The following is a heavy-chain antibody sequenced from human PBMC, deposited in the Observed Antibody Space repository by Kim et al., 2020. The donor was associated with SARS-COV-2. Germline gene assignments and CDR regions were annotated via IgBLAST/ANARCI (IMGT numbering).Heavy chain of an antibody. Sequence: LKSRVTISVDPSKNQFSLKLSSVTAADTAVYYCARRSWDSSGYAVGLFDYWGQGTLVTVSS. J-gene: IGHJ4*02. CDR3: ARRSWDSSGYAVGLFDY. D-gene: IGHD3-22*01. V-gene: IGHV4-30-2*04.